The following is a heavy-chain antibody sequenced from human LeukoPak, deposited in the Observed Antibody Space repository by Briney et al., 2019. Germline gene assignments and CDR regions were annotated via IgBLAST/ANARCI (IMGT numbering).Heavy chain of an antibody. CDR1: GGSIRSSSYY. V-gene: IGHV4-39*07. CDR2: IYDSGST. D-gene: IGHD6-13*01. Sequence: PSETLSLTCTVPGGSIRSSSYYWGWVRQPTGKGLEWIGSIYDSGSTYYNPSLKSRVTISVDTSKNQFSLKLSSVTAADTAVYYCARVAAVGISDAFDIWGQGTMVTVSS. J-gene: IGHJ3*02. CDR3: ARVAAVGISDAFDI.